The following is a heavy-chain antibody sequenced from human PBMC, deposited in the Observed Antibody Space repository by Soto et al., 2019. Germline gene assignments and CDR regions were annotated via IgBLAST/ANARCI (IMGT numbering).Heavy chain of an antibody. CDR3: ARPLLPVYYDSSVGAFDI. D-gene: IGHD3-22*01. CDR1: GYSFTSYW. CDR2: IDPSDSYT. J-gene: IGHJ3*02. Sequence: GESLKISCKGSGYSFTSYWISWVRQMPGKGLEWMGRIDPSDSYTNYSPSFQGHVTISADKSISTAYLQWSSLKASDTAMYYCARPLLPVYYDSSVGAFDIWAQGTMVTVSS. V-gene: IGHV5-10-1*01.